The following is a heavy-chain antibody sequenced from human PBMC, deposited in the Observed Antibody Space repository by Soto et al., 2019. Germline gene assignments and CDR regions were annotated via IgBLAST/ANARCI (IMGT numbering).Heavy chain of an antibody. V-gene: IGHV1-18*01. D-gene: IGHD1-1*01. Sequence: QVQLVQSGAEVKKPGASVKVSCKASGYTITSYGISWVRQAPGQGLEWMGWISAYNGNTNYAQKLQGRVTMTTDTSTSKAYMELRSLRSDDTAVNYCARDGGNWNEDYYYYGMDVWGQGTTVTVSS. CDR2: ISAYNGNT. J-gene: IGHJ6*02. CDR3: ARDGGNWNEDYYYYGMDV. CDR1: GYTITSYG.